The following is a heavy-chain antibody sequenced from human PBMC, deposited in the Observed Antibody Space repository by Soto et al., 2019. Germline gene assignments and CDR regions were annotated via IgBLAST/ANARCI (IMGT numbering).Heavy chain of an antibody. D-gene: IGHD3-9*01. J-gene: IGHJ6*02. CDR2: IYYSGST. V-gene: IGHV4-59*01. Sequence: SETLSLTCTVSRGSISSYYWSWIRQPPGKGLEWIGYIYYSGSTNYNPSLKSRVTISVDTSKNQFSLKLSSVTAADTAVYYCARTLRRYCDWFSPYYGMDVWGQGTKVTVSS. CDR3: ARTLRRYCDWFSPYYGMDV. CDR1: RGSISSYY.